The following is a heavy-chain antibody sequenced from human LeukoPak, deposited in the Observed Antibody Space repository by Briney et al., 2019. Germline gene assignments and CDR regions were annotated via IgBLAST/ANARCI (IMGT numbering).Heavy chain of an antibody. CDR3: ASNSPLYCGGDCYSAFDI. CDR2: IYYSGST. CDR1: GGSISSSSYY. Sequence: PSETLSLTCTVSGGSISSSSYYWGWIRQPPGKGLEWIGSIYYSGSTYHNPSLKSRVTISVDTSKNQFSLKLSSVTAADTAVYYCASNSPLYCGGDCYSAFDIWGQGTMDTVSS. V-gene: IGHV4-39*01. J-gene: IGHJ3*02. D-gene: IGHD2-21*02.